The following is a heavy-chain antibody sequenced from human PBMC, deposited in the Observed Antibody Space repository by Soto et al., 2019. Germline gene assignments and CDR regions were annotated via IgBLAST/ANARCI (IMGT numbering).Heavy chain of an antibody. Sequence: EVQLVESGGGFAQPGGSLRLSCAASGFLFISFTMNWFRQAPGKGLEWSSYIGSDIYYADSLKGRFTTSRDMAKNSLYLPLNSLRAEDSAVYYCVRDWSFAFHTWGQGTLVSVSS. V-gene: IGHV3-48*01. CDR2: IGSDI. CDR3: VRDWSFAFHT. CDR1: GFLFISFT. J-gene: IGHJ5*02.